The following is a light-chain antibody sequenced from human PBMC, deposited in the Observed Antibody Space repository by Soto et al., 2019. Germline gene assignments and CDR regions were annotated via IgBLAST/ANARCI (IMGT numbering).Light chain of an antibody. J-gene: IGKJ1*01. CDR3: QQYETYWT. Sequence: DIQMTQSPATLSASIGDRVTITCRASQSISDWLAWHQQKPGQAPKLLIYKASTLESGVPSRFSGSGFGTEFTLTISSLQPDDFATYYCQQYETYWTFGQGTKVDI. V-gene: IGKV1-5*03. CDR2: KAS. CDR1: QSISDW.